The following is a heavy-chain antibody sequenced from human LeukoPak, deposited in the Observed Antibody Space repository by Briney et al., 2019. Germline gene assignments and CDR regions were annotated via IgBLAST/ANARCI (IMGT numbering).Heavy chain of an antibody. D-gene: IGHD3-22*01. CDR3: ARETYYYDSSGYYLPINFDY. V-gene: IGHV3-74*01. J-gene: IGHJ4*02. CDR2: INSDGSST. Sequence: PGGSLRLSCAASGFSFSNYWMHWVRQAPGKGLVWVSRINSDGSSTTYADSVKGRFTISRDNAKNTLYLQMNSLRAEDTAVYYCARETYYYDSSGYYLPINFDYWGQGTLVTVSS. CDR1: GFSFSNYW.